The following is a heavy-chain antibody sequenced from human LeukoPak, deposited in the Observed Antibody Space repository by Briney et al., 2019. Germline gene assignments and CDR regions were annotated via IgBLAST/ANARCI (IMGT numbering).Heavy chain of an antibody. CDR1: GGTFSSYA. CDR2: IIPILGIA. V-gene: IGHV1-69*04. CDR3: ARAPDSSGYVFDY. D-gene: IGHD3-22*01. J-gene: IGHJ4*02. Sequence: SVKVSCKASGGTFSSYAISWVRQAPGQGLEWMGRIIPILGIANYAQKFQGRVTITADKSTSTAYMELSSLRSEDTAVYYCARAPDSSGYVFDYWGQGTLVSVSS.